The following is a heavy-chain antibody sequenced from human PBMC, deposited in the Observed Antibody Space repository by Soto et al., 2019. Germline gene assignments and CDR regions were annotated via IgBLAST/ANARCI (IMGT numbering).Heavy chain of an antibody. CDR2: ISPKSTFR. CDR1: GFPFNDYY. D-gene: IGHD2-21*01. V-gene: IGHV3-11*06. CDR3: VRGGGGGLFEH. J-gene: IGHJ4*02. Sequence: VGSLRLSCATSGFPFNDYYMTWIRQAPGKGLEWLSHISPKSTFRNYADSVKGRFTISRDNTESSLFLQMNSLGVDDTAVYSCVRGGGGGLFEHWGQGVLVTVSS.